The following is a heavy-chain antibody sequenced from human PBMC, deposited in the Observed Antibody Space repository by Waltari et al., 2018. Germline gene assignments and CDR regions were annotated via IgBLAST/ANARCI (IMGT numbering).Heavy chain of an antibody. J-gene: IGHJ4*02. CDR2: IFPGHSDT. Sequence: EVRLVQSGAEAKKCGEALKISCTGSEYSFTKYWIGWGRQMPGKGLEWVGIIFPGHSDTRYSPSFQGQVTISADKSISTAYLQWSSLKASDTAMYYCARHPNTYYDISTGYYMGDPDYWGQGTLVTVSS. CDR1: EYSFTKYW. CDR3: ARHPNTYYDISTGYYMGDPDY. D-gene: IGHD3-9*01. V-gene: IGHV5-51*01.